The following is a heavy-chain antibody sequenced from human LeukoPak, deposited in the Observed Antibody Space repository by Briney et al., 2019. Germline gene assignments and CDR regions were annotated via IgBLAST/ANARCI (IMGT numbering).Heavy chain of an antibody. CDR3: AADLQAFAFDI. V-gene: IGHV4-31*03. CDR1: GGSISSGGYY. D-gene: IGHD3-3*02. Sequence: ASETLSLTCTVSGGSISSGGYYWSWIRQHPGKGLEWIGYIYYSGSTFHNPSLKSRVTISVDTSKNQFSLKLNSVTAAYTAVYYCAADLQAFAFDIWGQGTMVTVSS. CDR2: IYYSGST. J-gene: IGHJ3*02.